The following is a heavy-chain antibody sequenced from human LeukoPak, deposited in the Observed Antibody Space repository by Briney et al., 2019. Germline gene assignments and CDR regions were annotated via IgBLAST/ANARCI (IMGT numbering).Heavy chain of an antibody. CDR2: TGGGGAST. CDR1: GFTFSRYG. Sequence: GGSLRLSCAASGFTFSRYGMSWVRQAPGKGLEWVSGTGGGGASTYYADSVKGRFTISRDNSKNTLYLQIDSLRVEDTAIYFCAKGSVSRGIAATAYDYWGQGTLVTVSS. D-gene: IGHD6-13*01. J-gene: IGHJ4*02. V-gene: IGHV3-23*01. CDR3: AKGSVSRGIAATAYDY.